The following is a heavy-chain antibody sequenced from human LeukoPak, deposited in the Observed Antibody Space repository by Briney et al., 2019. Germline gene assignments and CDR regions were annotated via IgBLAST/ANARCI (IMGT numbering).Heavy chain of an antibody. Sequence: GASVKVSCKASGGTFSSYAISWVRQAPGQGLEWMGRIIPILGIANYAQKFQGRVTITADKSTSTAYMELSSLRSEDTAVYYCARDGGGSCYSRACGGYYYGMDVWGQGTTVTVSS. CDR2: IIPILGIA. J-gene: IGHJ6*02. V-gene: IGHV1-69*04. CDR3: ARDGGGSCYSRACGGYYYGMDV. CDR1: GGTFSSYA. D-gene: IGHD2-15*01.